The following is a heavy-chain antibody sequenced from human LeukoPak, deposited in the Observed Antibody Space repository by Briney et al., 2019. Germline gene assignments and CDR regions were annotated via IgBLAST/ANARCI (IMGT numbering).Heavy chain of an antibody. J-gene: IGHJ6*03. CDR1: GITFRSYW. Sequence: SWGSLRLSCAASGITFRSYWMSWVRQAPGKGLEWVANIKRDGSEKFYVDSVKGRFTISRDNAKNSLYLQMNSLRADDTAVYYCARGPNTDYGRRYYYYMDVWGKGTTVTVS. D-gene: IGHD4-17*01. CDR2: IKRDGSEK. CDR3: ARGPNTDYGRRYYYYMDV. V-gene: IGHV3-7*01.